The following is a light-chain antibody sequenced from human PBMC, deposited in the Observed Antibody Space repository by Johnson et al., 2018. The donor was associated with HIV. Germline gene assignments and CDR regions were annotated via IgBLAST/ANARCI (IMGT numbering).Light chain of an antibody. CDR3: GTWDSSLGAHYV. Sequence: QSVLTQPPPLSAAPGQKVTISCSGSSSNIGNNYVSWYQQLPGTAPKLLIYDNNKRPSGIPDRFSGSKSGTSATMGITGLQAGDEADYYCGTWDSSLGAHYVFGTGTKVTVL. J-gene: IGLJ1*01. CDR1: SSNIGNNY. V-gene: IGLV1-51*01. CDR2: DNN.